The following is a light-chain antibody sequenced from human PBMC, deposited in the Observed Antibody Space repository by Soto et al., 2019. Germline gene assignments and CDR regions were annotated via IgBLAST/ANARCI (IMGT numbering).Light chain of an antibody. CDR1: NIGSKS. V-gene: IGLV3-21*04. CDR3: QVGDSSSDHPV. J-gene: IGLJ2*01. CDR2: YDS. Sequence: SYELTQPPSVSVAPGKTARITCGGNNIGSKSVHWYQQKPGQAPVLVIYYDSDRPSGIPERFSGSNSGNTATLTISRVEAGDAADYYCQVGDSSSDHPVFGGGTKLTVL.